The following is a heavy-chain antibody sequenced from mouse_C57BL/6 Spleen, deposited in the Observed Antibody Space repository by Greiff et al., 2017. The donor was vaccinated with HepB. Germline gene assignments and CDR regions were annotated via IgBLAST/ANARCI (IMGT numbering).Heavy chain of an antibody. CDR3: ARLTTVVAPFDY. D-gene: IGHD1-1*01. CDR2: ISGGGGNT. J-gene: IGHJ2*01. Sequence: EVQRVESGGGLVKPGGSLKLSCAASGFTFSSYTMSWVRQTPEKRLEWVATISGGGGNTYYPDSVKGRFTISRDNAKNTLYLQMSSLRSEDTALYYCARLTTVVAPFDYWGQGTTLTVSS. CDR1: GFTFSSYT. V-gene: IGHV5-9*01.